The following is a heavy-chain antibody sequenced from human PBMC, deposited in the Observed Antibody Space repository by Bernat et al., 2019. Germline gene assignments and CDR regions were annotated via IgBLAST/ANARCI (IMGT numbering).Heavy chain of an antibody. CDR2: ISYDGSNK. J-gene: IGHJ4*02. CDR1: GITFSSYA. V-gene: IGHV3-30-3*01. CDR3: ARDFRRWLQSKYYFDY. Sequence: QVQLVESGGGVVQPGRSLRLSCAASGITFSSYAMHWVRQAPGKGLEWVAVISYDGSNKYYADSVKGRFTISRDNSKNTLYLQMNSLRAEDTAVYYCARDFRRWLQSKYYFDYWGQGTLVTVSS. D-gene: IGHD5-24*01.